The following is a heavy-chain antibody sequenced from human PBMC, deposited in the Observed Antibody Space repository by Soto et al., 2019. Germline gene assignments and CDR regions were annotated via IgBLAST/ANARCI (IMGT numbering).Heavy chain of an antibody. V-gene: IGHV1-58*02. D-gene: IGHD2-15*01. CDR2: IVVGSNNR. J-gene: IGHJ6*02. CDR1: GITFNRSA. CDR3: AAVQESPYSMGI. Sequence: QMQLVQSGPEVKKPGTSVKVSCKASGITFNRSAIQWVRQARGQRLEWVGWIVVGSNNRDYAQKFQERVTITSDMSKRTVYMELSSLSSEDTAVYYCAAVQESPYSMGIWGQGTTVTVSS.